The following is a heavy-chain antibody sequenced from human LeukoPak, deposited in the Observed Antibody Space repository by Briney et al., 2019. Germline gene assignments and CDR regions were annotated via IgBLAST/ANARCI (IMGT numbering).Heavy chain of an antibody. V-gene: IGHV3-74*01. CDR1: GFTFSSYW. CDR3: ARARDGYNYLYFDY. D-gene: IGHD5-24*01. Sequence: PGGSLRLSCAASGFTFSSYWMHWVRQAPGKGLVWVSRIKGDGSISYADSVKGRFTISRDNAKNTLYLQMNSLRADDTAVYYCARARDGYNYLYFDYWGQGSLVTVSS. J-gene: IGHJ4*02. CDR2: IKGDGSI.